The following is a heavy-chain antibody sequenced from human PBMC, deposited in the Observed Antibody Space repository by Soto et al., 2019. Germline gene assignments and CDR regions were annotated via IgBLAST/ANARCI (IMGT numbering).Heavy chain of an antibody. CDR3: ARYPTLTDYFFHGMDV. J-gene: IGHJ6*02. CDR2: IYPGDSDT. D-gene: IGHD4-17*01. Sequence: PGESLKISCKGSGYTFTNYWIVWVRQIPGKGLEWMGIIYPGDSDTRYSPSFQGQVTISADRSISTAYLQWSNLKASDTGMYYCARYPTLTDYFFHGMDVWGQGTTVTVSS. CDR1: GYTFTNYW. V-gene: IGHV5-51*01.